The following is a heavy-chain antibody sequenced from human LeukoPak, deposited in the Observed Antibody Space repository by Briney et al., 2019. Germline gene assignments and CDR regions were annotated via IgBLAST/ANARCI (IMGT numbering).Heavy chain of an antibody. D-gene: IGHD4-17*01. CDR2: ISSSSSYI. V-gene: IGHV3-21*01. CDR1: GFTFSIYD. CDR3: ARAQTTVTRLGGY. Sequence: GRSLRLSCAASGFTFSIYDMYWVRQAPGKGLEWVSSISSSSSYIYYADSVKGRFTISRDNAKNSLYLQMNSLRAEDTAVYYCARAQTTVTRLGGYWGQGTLVTVSS. J-gene: IGHJ4*02.